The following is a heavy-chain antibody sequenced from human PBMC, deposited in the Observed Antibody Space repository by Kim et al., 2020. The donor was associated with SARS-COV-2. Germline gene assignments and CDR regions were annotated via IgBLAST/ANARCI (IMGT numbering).Heavy chain of an antibody. Sequence: GGSLRLSCAASGFTFSNYAMSWVRQAPEKGLEWVSGISGTGNTLLYADSVKGRFTISRDNSQNTLYLQMNNLRAEDTAMYYCAKESRTSDYDTGGNFFPGGPGSWGQGTLVTVSS. CDR3: AKESRTSDYDTGGNFFPGGPGS. CDR2: ISGTGNTL. CDR1: GFTFSNYA. D-gene: IGHD3-22*01. J-gene: IGHJ5*02. V-gene: IGHV3-23*01.